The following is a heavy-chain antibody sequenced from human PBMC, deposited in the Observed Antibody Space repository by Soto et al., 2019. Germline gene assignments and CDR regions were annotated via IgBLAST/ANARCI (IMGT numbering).Heavy chain of an antibody. CDR1: GFTFNRHA. Sequence: EVQLLESGGGLVQPGGSLRLSCTASGFTFNRHAMTWVRQAPGKGLEWVSGLSDSGGSIYYADYVKGRFTISRDNYMNTLYLQMNTLRAEDTAVYYCAKVSSAWYAGFFDLWGQGTLVTVSS. J-gene: IGHJ4*02. CDR2: LSDSGGSI. CDR3: AKVSSAWYAGFFDL. V-gene: IGHV3-23*01. D-gene: IGHD2-8*01.